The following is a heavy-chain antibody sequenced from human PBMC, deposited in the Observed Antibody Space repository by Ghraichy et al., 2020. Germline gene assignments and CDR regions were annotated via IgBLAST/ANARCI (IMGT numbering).Heavy chain of an antibody. J-gene: IGHJ4*02. CDR1: DDSVSSYY. CDR3: ARETSAQGENNYGTFDY. D-gene: IGHD5-18*01. Sequence: SETLSLTCTVSDDSVSSYYWSWIRQHAGKGLEWIGRIYTSGSTSYNPSLKSRVTVSVDESKKHFSLKLRYVTAADTAVYYCARETSAQGENNYGTFDYWGQGILVTVSS. CDR2: IYTSGST. V-gene: IGHV4-4*07.